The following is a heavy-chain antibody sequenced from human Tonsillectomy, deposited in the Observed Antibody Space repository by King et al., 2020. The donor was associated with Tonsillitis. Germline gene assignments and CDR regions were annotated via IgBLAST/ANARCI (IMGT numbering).Heavy chain of an antibody. J-gene: IGHJ5*02. CDR2: ISWNSGSI. V-gene: IGHV3-9*01. CDR1: GFTFDDYA. CDR3: ARTVVAATLYNWFDP. D-gene: IGHD2-15*01. Sequence: VQLVESGGGLVQPGRSLRLSCAASGFTFDDYAMHWVRQAPGKGLEWVSGISWNSGSIGYADSVKGRFTISRDNAKNSLYLQMNSLRAEDTALYYCARTVVAATLYNWFDPWGQGTLVTVSS.